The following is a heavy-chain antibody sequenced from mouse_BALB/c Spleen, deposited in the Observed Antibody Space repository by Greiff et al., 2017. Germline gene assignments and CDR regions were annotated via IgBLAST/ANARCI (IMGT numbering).Heavy chain of an antibody. Sequence: VQLQQSGPELVKPGASVKMSCKASGYTFTSYVMHWVKQKPGQGLEWIGYINPYNDGTKYNEKFKGKATLTSDKSSSTAYMELSSLTSEDSAVYYCAREGDYYGYDYWGQGTTLTVSS. CDR1: GYTFTSYV. V-gene: IGHV1-14*01. CDR3: AREGDYYGYDY. D-gene: IGHD1-2*01. CDR2: INPYNDGT. J-gene: IGHJ2*01.